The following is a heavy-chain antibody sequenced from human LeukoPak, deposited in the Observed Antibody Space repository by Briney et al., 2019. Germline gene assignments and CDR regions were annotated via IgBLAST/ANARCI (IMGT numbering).Heavy chain of an antibody. CDR1: GFTFRSYA. Sequence: GGSLRLSCAASGFTFRSYAMSWVRQAPGKGLEWVSSISGSGAGTKYADSVNGRFNSPRDNPKNTLYLQMNSLRAEDTAVYYCAISNWFDPWGQGTLVTVSS. J-gene: IGHJ5*02. CDR2: ISGSGAGT. CDR3: AISNWFDP. V-gene: IGHV3-23*01.